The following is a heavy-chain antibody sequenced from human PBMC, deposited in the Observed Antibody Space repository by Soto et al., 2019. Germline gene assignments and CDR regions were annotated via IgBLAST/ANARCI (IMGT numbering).Heavy chain of an antibody. V-gene: IGHV3-48*03. CDR1: GFTLRDYE. CDR3: AREGLCGADCYFFEY. Sequence: GGSLTPSYAAAGFTLRDYEMNCVRPSPGKGRECISKFSGRNNNIYSADSVRGRFTISRDNAKNSLYLQMNSLRAEDTAIYSCAREGLCGADCYFFEYWGQGTQVTVSS. CDR2: FSGRNNNI. D-gene: IGHD2-21*02. J-gene: IGHJ4*02.